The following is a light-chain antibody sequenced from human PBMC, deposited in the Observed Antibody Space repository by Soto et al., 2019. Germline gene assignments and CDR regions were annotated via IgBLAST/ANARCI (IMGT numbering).Light chain of an antibody. J-gene: IGKJ2*01. CDR3: LQYGSSPYT. CDR2: GAS. CDR1: QSVSSSY. Sequence: EIVLTQSPGTLSLSPGERATLSCRASQSVSSSYLAWYQQKPGQAPRPLIYGASSRATGNPDRFSGSGSGTDFTLTISRLEPEDFAVYYCLQYGSSPYTFGQGTKLEIK. V-gene: IGKV3-20*01.